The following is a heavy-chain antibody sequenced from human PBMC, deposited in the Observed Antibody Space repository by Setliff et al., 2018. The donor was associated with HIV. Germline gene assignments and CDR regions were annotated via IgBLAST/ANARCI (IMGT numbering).Heavy chain of an antibody. D-gene: IGHD6-19*01. CDR1: GYTFTSND. Sequence: GASVKVSCKASGYTFTSNDINWVRQATGQGLEWMGWMNPNGGNTGYAQKFQGRVTMTRDTSISTAYMELSSLRSDDTAVYYCARGAWYSSGWYSSRYMDVWGKGTTVTVSS. J-gene: IGHJ6*03. CDR3: ARGAWYSSGWYSSRYMDV. CDR2: MNPNGGNT. V-gene: IGHV1-8*01.